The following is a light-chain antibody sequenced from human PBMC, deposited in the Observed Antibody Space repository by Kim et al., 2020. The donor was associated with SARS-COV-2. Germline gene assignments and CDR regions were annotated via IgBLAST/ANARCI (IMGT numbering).Light chain of an antibody. V-gene: IGKV1-17*01. CDR2: AAS. J-gene: IGKJ1*01. CDR3: LQYKAYPRT. CDR1: QDIRND. Sequence: SAAVGDRVTIPCRAGQDIRNDLGWFQQKAGKAPQRLVYAASTLQSGVPPRFSASGSGREFTLTISSLQPEDFATYFCLQYKAYPRTFGHGTKLEIK.